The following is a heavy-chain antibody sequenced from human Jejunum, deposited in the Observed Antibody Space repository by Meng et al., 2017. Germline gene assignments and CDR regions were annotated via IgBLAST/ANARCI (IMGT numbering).Heavy chain of an antibody. J-gene: IGHJ5*02. D-gene: IGHD1-7*01. Sequence: QVRLMVRCHVRVETNQPRALTCTVCAASLMTGAYYGSWFRQQPGKGLGWIGYIFKTGSTFYNTSLKSRVSISLETSKNQFSLKVTSVTAADTAFYYCARLGITETIGGFDPWGQGILVTVSS. V-gene: IGHV4-31*03. CDR1: AASLMTGAYY. CDR3: ARLGITETIGGFDP. CDR2: IFKTGST.